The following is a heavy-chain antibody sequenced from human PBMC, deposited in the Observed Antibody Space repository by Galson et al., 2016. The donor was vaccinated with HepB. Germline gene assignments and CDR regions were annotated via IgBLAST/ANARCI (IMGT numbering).Heavy chain of an antibody. J-gene: IGHJ6*02. Sequence: SLRLSCAASGFTFSNCAMQWVRQAPGKGLEWVALISNDGTNKHLADSVRGRFTISRDNSENTLYVQMNSLRIEDTAVCFCARNYESGGYLSAFDYYGVDVWGPGTTVTVSS. CDR1: GFTFSNCA. D-gene: IGHD3-22*01. CDR2: ISNDGTNK. V-gene: IGHV3-30*04. CDR3: ARNYESGGYLSAFDYYGVDV.